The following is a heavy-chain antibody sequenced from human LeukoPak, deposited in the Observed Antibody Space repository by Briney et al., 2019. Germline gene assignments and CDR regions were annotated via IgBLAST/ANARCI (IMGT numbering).Heavy chain of an antibody. CDR3: ARGREADFWSGYYVSERRYYYYYMDV. D-gene: IGHD3-3*01. CDR2: LLTIFGTA. CDR1: GGTFSSYV. J-gene: IGHJ6*03. V-gene: IGHV1-69*05. Sequence: GASVKVSCKASGGTFSSYVISWVRPAPGQGLAWMGGLLTIFGTANLAQKFQDRVTSNKGESTSTAYMELSSLRSEDTAVYYGARGREADFWSGYYVSERRYYYYYMDVWGKGTTVTVSS.